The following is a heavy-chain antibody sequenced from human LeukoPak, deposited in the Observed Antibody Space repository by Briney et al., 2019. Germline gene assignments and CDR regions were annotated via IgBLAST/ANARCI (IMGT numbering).Heavy chain of an antibody. CDR2: INPNSGGT. CDR1: GYTFTGYY. Sequence: VASVKVSCKASGYTFTGYYMHWVRQAPGQGLEWMGWINPNSGGTNYAQKFQGRVTMTRDTSISTAYMELSRLRSDDTAVYYCARVEYSSSWDYYYYYMDVWGKGTTVTVSS. D-gene: IGHD6-6*01. CDR3: ARVEYSSSWDYYYYYMDV. V-gene: IGHV1-2*02. J-gene: IGHJ6*03.